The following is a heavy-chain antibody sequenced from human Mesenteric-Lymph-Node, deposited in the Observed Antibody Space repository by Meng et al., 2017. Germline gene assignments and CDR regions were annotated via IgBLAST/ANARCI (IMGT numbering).Heavy chain of an antibody. CDR2: ISSSSSYI. CDR3: AREPLLWFGELVDR. J-gene: IGHJ5*02. CDR1: GFTFSSYS. D-gene: IGHD3-10*01. Sequence: GESLKISCAASGFTFSSYSMNWVRQAPGKGLEWVSSISSSSSYIYYADSVKGRFTISRDNAKNSLYLQMNSLRAEDTAVYYCAREPLLWFGELVDRWGQGTLVT. V-gene: IGHV3-21*01.